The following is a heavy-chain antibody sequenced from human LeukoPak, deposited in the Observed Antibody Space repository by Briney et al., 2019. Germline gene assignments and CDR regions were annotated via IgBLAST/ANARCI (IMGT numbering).Heavy chain of an antibody. CDR2: IYPGESDA. CDR3: ARAPCTSTTCRGAFDY. D-gene: IGHD2-2*01. J-gene: IGHJ4*02. Sequence: GESLKISCKGSGYSFTNYWIGWVRQMPGKGLEWMGIIYPGESDARYSPSFQGQVTISADKSISTAYLEWSSLKASDTAMYYCARAPCTSTTCRGAFDYWGQGTLVTVSS. V-gene: IGHV5-51*01. CDR1: GYSFTNYW.